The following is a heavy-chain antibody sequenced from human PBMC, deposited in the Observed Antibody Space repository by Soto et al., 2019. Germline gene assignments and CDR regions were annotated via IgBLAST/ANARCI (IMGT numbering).Heavy chain of an antibody. D-gene: IGHD6-19*01. CDR3: AKAGFSSGWSPSYFDY. V-gene: IGHV3-23*01. Sequence: EVQLLESGGVLVQPGRSLRLSCAASGFTFSSYAMNWVRQAPGKGLEWVSAMSGTGGSTYYADSVKGRFTISRDNSKNTLYLQMNNLRVEDPAGFYCAKAGFSSGWSPSYFDYWGQGTLVTVSS. CDR1: GFTFSSYA. CDR2: MSGTGGST. J-gene: IGHJ4*02.